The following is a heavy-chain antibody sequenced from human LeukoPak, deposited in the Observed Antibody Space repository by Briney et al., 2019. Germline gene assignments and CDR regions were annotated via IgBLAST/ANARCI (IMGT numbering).Heavy chain of an antibody. J-gene: IGHJ5*02. Sequence: SETLSLTCTVSGYSISSGYYWGWIRQPPGKGLEWIGSIYHSGSTYYNPSLKSRVTISVDTSKNQFSLKLSSVTAADTAVYYCARVLRYFDWLSENNWFDPWGQGTLVTVSS. CDR1: GYSISSGYY. CDR3: ARVLRYFDWLSENNWFDP. D-gene: IGHD3-9*01. CDR2: IYHSGST. V-gene: IGHV4-38-2*02.